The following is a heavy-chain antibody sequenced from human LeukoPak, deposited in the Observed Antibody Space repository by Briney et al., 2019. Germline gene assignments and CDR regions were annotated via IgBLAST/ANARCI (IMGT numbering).Heavy chain of an antibody. Sequence: SETLSLTCAVSGGSISSSNWWSWARQPPGKGLEWIGEIYHSGSTNYNPSLKSRVTISVDKSKNQFSLKLSSVTAADTAVYYCARAEGDDYYYYYGMDVWGQGTTVTVSS. J-gene: IGHJ6*02. CDR2: IYHSGST. CDR3: ARAEGDDYYYYYGMDV. CDR1: GGSISSSNW. D-gene: IGHD2-21*02. V-gene: IGHV4-4*02.